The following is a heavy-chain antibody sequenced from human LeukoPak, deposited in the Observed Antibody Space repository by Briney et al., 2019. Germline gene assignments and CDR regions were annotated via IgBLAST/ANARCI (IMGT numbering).Heavy chain of an antibody. CDR1: GYTFNNYT. CDR2: INTNTGNP. J-gene: IGHJ1*01. D-gene: IGHD3-10*01. CDR3: AQSLDYYGSGSFLYFQH. V-gene: IGHV7-4-1*02. Sequence: ASVKVSCKASGYTFNNYTMNWVRQAPGQGLECKGWINTNTGNPTYAQGFTGRFVFSLDTSVSTAYLQISSLKAEDTAMYYCAQSLDYYGSGSFLYFQHWGQGTLVTVSS.